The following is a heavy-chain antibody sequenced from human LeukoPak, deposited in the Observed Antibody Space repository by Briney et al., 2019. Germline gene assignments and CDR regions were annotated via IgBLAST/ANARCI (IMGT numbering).Heavy chain of an antibody. CDR1: GYSISTGYY. CDR3: AREGYSYGSGGFY. V-gene: IGHV4-38-2*02. CDR2: IYHSRST. D-gene: IGHD5-18*01. Sequence: SETLSLTCAVSGYSISTGYYWGWVRQPPGNGLEWIACIYHSRSTYYNPSLKSRVTISVDTSKNQFSLKLSSVTAADTAVYYCAREGYSYGSGGFYWGQGTLVTVSS. J-gene: IGHJ4*02.